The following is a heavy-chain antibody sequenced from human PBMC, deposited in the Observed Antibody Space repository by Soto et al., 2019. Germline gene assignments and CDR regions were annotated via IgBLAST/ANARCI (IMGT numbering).Heavy chain of an antibody. Sequence: QVQLVQSGAEVKKPGASVKVSCKASGYTFSTYAISWVRQAPGQGLEWMGWISAYNGNTNYAQKFQGRVTMTTDTSTSTAYMELRSLRSDDMAVYYCARQKLGQGMGGGTRGNYWGQGTLVTVSS. CDR3: ARQKLGQGMGGGTRGNY. CDR1: GYTFSTYA. J-gene: IGHJ4*02. CDR2: ISAYNGNT. V-gene: IGHV1-18*03. D-gene: IGHD7-27*01.